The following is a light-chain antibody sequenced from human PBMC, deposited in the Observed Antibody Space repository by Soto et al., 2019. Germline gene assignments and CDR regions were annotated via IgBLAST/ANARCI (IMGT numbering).Light chain of an antibody. CDR3: QQRSNWPLSYT. Sequence: EIVLTQSPATLSLSPGERATLSCRASQRVSSYLAWYQQKPGQAPRLLIYDASNRATGIPARFSGSGSGTDFTLTISSLEPEDFAVYYCQQRSNWPLSYTFGQGTKLEIK. CDR2: DAS. CDR1: QRVSSY. V-gene: IGKV3-11*01. J-gene: IGKJ2*01.